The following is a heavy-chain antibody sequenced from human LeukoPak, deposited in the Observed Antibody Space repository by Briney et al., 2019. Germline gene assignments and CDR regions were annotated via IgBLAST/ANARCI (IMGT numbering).Heavy chain of an antibody. Sequence: GGSLRLSCAASGFAFNNDAMTWVRQPPGKGLEWVSTIVGDSTIEYYADSVKGRFTISSDNSKTMLFLHMNSLRAEDTAIYYCARQPYFYYYLDVWGRGTTVTVTS. CDR2: IVGDSTIE. V-gene: IGHV3-23*01. J-gene: IGHJ6*03. CDR3: ARQPYFYYYLDV. D-gene: IGHD5-18*01. CDR1: GFAFNNDA.